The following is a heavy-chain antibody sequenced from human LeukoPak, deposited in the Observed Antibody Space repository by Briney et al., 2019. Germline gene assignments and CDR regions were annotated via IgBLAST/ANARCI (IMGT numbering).Heavy chain of an antibody. D-gene: IGHD6-19*01. J-gene: IGHJ4*02. CDR2: IFYNGNT. CDR3: AKRKTYSSGWPYFDF. Sequence: SETLSLTCTVSGDSISTYSWNWIRQPPGKGLEWIGLIFYNGNTVYNPSLKSRVTVSLDRSKNQFSLKLSSVTAADTAVYYCAKRKTYSSGWPYFDFWGPGTLVTVSS. V-gene: IGHV4-59*01. CDR1: GDSISTYS.